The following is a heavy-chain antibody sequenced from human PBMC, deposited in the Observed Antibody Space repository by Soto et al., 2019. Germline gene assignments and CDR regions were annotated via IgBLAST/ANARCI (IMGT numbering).Heavy chain of an antibody. Sequence: DAVKVSCKASHYTFTTYTITWVRQAPGQGLEWVGWIGPNSGNTNFAQKFQGRLSLTIDTSTSTAYMELRSLRSDDTAVYYCATDERNYLDFSGHGNLVTVSS. V-gene: IGHV1-18*04. J-gene: IGHJ5*01. CDR2: IGPNSGNT. CDR1: HYTFTTYT. CDR3: ATDERNYLDF. D-gene: IGHD3-10*01.